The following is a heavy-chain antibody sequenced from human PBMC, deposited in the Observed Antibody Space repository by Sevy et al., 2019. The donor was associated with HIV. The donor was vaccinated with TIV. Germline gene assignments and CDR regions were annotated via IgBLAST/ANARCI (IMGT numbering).Heavy chain of an antibody. V-gene: IGHV1-18*03. CDR3: ARDVTGNYYVDY. Sequence: ASVKVSCKTSGYTFTDYGIGWVRQAPGQGLEWVSWINPSDGNRNYAQRLQGRVTMTTDTSTSTAYMELWSLRSDDMAIYYCARDVTGNYYVDYWGQGTLVTVSS. CDR2: INPSDGNR. J-gene: IGHJ4*02. CDR1: GYTFTDYG. D-gene: IGHD1-26*01.